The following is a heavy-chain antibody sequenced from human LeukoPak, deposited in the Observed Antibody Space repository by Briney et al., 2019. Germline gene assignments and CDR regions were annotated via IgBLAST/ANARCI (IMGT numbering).Heavy chain of an antibody. V-gene: IGHV3-49*04. J-gene: IGHJ6*02. CDR1: GFTFDDHA. CDR2: IRSKAYGGTT. CDR3: TRGPTQWLYYGMDV. D-gene: IGHD5-24*01. Sequence: PGGSLRLSCTASGFTFDDHAMSWVRQAPGKGLEWVGFIRSKAYGGTTEYAASVKGRFTISRDDSKSIAYLQMNSLKIEDTAVYYCTRGPTQWLYYGMDVWGQGTTVTVSS.